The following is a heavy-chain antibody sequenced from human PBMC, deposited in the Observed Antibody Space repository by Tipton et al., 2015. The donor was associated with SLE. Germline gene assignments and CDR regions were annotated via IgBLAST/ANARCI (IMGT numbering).Heavy chain of an antibody. J-gene: IGHJ4*02. D-gene: IGHD2-2*01. V-gene: IGHV4-34*01. CDR2: INHSGST. CDR3: AKSKVQLPGGY. Sequence: TLSLTCAVYGGSFSGYYWSWIRQPPGKGLEWIGEINHSGSTNYNPSLKSRVTISVDTSKNQFSLKLSSVTAADTAVHYCAKSKVQLPGGYWGQGTLVTVSS. CDR1: GGSFSGYY.